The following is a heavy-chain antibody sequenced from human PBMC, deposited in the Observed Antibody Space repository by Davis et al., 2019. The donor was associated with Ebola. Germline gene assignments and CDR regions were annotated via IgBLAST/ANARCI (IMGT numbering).Heavy chain of an antibody. J-gene: IGHJ4*02. CDR1: GFTFSDYY. V-gene: IGHV3-11*05. CDR3: AKGEPLDDYGDYQPLGY. D-gene: IGHD4-17*01. CDR2: ISSSSSYT. Sequence: GESLKISCAASGFTFSDYYMSWIRQAPGKGLEWVSYISSSSSYTNYADSVKGRFTISRDNAKNSLYLQMNSLRAEDTAVYYCAKGEPLDDYGDYQPLGYWGQGTLVTVSS.